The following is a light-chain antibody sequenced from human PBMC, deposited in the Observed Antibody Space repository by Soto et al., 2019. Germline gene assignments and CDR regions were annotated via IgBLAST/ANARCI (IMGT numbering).Light chain of an antibody. V-gene: IGKV1-5*03. CDR2: KAS. Sequence: DIQMTQSPSTLSASVGDRVTITCRASQSISTWLAWYQQKPGKAPKLLIYKASSLESGVPSRFSGSGSATEFTLTINSLQPDDFATYYCQQYDSCPWTFGQGTKVEIK. CDR3: QQYDSCPWT. CDR1: QSISTW. J-gene: IGKJ1*01.